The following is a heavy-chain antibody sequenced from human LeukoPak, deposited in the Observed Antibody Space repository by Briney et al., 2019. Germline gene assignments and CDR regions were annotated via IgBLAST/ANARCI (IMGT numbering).Heavy chain of an antibody. J-gene: IGHJ4*02. CDR2: INWNGRST. V-gene: IGHV3-20*04. CDR1: GFNFDDYG. CDR3: ARAWADPFDY. Sequence: PGGSLRLSCAASGFNFDDYGMSWVRQVPGKGLEWVSGINWNGRSTGYADSVKGRFTISRDNAKNSLYLQMNSLRADDTALYYCARAWADPFDYWGQGTLVTVSS. D-gene: IGHD1-26*01.